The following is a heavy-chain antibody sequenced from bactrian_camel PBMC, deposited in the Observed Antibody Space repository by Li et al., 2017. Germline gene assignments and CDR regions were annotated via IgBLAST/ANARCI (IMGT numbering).Heavy chain of an antibody. CDR1: GLVDSPRC. J-gene: IGHJ4*01. Sequence: HVQLVESGGGLVQPGGSLRLSCGVIGLVDSPRCMGWFRQATGEERERVATIDSVGFTTYGDAVRGRFTISKDNDKTVYLEMNNLQPEDTAMYYCARKRRFGSCIDDMTAGDYWGQGTQVTVS. CDR3: ARKRRFGSCIDDMTAGDY. D-gene: IGHD5*01. CDR2: IDSVGFT. V-gene: IGHV3S53*01.